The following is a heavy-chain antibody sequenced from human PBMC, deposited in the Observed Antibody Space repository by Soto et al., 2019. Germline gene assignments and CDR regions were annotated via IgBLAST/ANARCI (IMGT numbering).Heavy chain of an antibody. CDR3: ARQGDNWNYGY. J-gene: IGHJ4*02. CDR2: IYPGDSDT. D-gene: IGHD1-7*01. CDR1: GYSFTTHW. Sequence: GESLKISCKASGYSFTTHWIGWVRQMPGKGLEWMGIIYPGDSDTRYRPSFQGQVTISADKSISTAYLQWSSLKTSDTAVYYCARQGDNWNYGYWGQGTLVTVSS. V-gene: IGHV5-51*01.